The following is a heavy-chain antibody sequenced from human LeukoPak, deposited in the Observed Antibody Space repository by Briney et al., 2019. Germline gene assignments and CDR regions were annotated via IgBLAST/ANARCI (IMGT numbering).Heavy chain of an antibody. CDR1: GFTVSSNY. J-gene: IGHJ6*03. D-gene: IGHD1-7*01. V-gene: IGHV3-66*01. CDR3: RWNFNYYYYMDV. CDR2: IYSGGST. Sequence: PGGSLRLSCAASGFTVSSNYMSWVRQAPGKGLEWVSVIYSGGSTYYADSVKGRFTISRDNSKNTLYLQMNSLRAEDTAVYYCRWNFNYYYYMDVWGKGTTVTVSS.